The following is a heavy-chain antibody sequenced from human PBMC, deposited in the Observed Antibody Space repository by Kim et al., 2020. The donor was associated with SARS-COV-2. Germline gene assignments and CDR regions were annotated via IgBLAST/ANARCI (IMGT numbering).Heavy chain of an antibody. D-gene: IGHD4-17*01. CDR2: FDPEDGET. J-gene: IGHJ4*02. Sequence: ASVKVSCKVSGYTLTELSMHWVRQAPGKGLEWMGGFDPEDGETIYAQKFQGRVTMTEDTSTDTAYMELSSLRSEDTAVYYCATGPSDYGGNSHFCDYWGQGTLVTVSS. CDR1: GYTLTELS. V-gene: IGHV1-24*01. CDR3: ATGPSDYGGNSHFCDY.